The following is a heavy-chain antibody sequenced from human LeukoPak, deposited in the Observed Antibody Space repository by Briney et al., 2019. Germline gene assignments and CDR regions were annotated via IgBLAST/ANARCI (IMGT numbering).Heavy chain of an antibody. V-gene: IGHV4-30-4*01. D-gene: IGHD3-22*01. CDR3: ASPPGGSGYYYQFDY. CDR2: IYYSGST. CDR1: GGSISSGDYY. J-gene: IGHJ4*02. Sequence: SETMSLTCTVSGGSISSGDYYWSWIRQPPGKGLEWIGYIYYSGSTYYNPSLKSRVTISVDTSKHQFSLKLSSVTAAVTAVYYCASPPGGSGYYYQFDYWGQGTLVTVSS.